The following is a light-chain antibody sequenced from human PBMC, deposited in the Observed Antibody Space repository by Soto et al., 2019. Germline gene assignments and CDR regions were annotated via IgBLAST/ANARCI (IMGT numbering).Light chain of an antibody. J-gene: IGKJ5*01. CDR1: QSVSGN. CDR3: QQYNNWPIT. V-gene: IGKV3-15*01. CDR2: GVS. Sequence: EIVMTQSPVTLSVSPGERATLSCGASQSVSGNLAWYQQKHGQAPRLLIYGVSARATGIPARFSGSGFGTEFTLTISSLQSEDFAVYYCQQYNNWPITFGQGTRREIK.